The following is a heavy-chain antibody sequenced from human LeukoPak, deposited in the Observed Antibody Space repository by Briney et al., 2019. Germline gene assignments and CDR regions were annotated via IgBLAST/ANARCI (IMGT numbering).Heavy chain of an antibody. Sequence: SETLSLTCTVSGGSISSYYRSWIRQPPGKGLEWIGYIYYSGSTNYNPSLKSRVTISVDTSKNQFSLKLSSVTAADTAVYYCARDTKIWSGYPHDAFDIWGQGTMVTVSS. CDR1: GGSISSYY. D-gene: IGHD3-3*01. J-gene: IGHJ3*02. CDR2: IYYSGST. V-gene: IGHV4-59*01. CDR3: ARDTKIWSGYPHDAFDI.